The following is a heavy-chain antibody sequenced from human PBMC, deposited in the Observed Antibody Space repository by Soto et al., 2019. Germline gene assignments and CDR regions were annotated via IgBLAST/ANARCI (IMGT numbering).Heavy chain of an antibody. V-gene: IGHV3-30-3*01. CDR2: ISYDGSNK. J-gene: IGHJ4*02. Sequence: QVQLVESGGGVVQPGRSLRLSCAASGLTFSTFAMHWVRQAPGKGLDWVAVISYDGSNKYYADSVKGRFTISRDNSKNTLYLQMNSLTSEDTAVYYCARDPAGGSGHYYLFDYCGQGTLVTVSS. D-gene: IGHD3-22*01. CDR3: ARDPAGGSGHYYLFDY. CDR1: GLTFSTFA.